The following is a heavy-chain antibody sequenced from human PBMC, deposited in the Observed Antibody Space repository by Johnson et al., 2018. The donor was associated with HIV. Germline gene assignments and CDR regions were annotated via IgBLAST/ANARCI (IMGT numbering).Heavy chain of an antibody. J-gene: IGHJ3*02. Sequence: VQLVESGGGLVQPGRSLRLSCAASGFTFDDYAMHWVRQAPGKGLEWVSLISWDGGSTYYADSVKGRFTISRDNSKNSLYLQMNSLRAEDTAVYYCARDWGTRGWDDAFDIWGQGTMVTVSS. V-gene: IGHV3-43D*03. D-gene: IGHD6-19*01. CDR1: GFTFDDYA. CDR2: ISWDGGST. CDR3: ARDWGTRGWDDAFDI.